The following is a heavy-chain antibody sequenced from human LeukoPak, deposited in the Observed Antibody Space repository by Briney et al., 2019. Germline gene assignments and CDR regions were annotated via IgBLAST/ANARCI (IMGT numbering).Heavy chain of an antibody. D-gene: IGHD1-14*01. CDR3: ARGVEPLAANTLAY. V-gene: IGHV3-53*01. CDR2: LYSDGNT. Sequence: AGGSLRLSCAASGFTLITNDMTWVRQAPGEGLGWVSVLYSDGNTKYADSVQVRFTISRDNSKNTLYLEMNSLSPDDTAVYYCARGVEPLAANTLAYWGQGTLVTVSS. CDR1: GFTLITND. J-gene: IGHJ4*02.